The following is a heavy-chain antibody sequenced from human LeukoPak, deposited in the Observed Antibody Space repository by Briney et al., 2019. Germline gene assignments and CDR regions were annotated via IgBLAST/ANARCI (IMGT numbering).Heavy chain of an antibody. D-gene: IGHD3-22*01. Sequence: PGGSLRLSCAASGFTFDDYGMSWVRQAPGKGLEWVSGINWNGGSTGYADSVKGRFTITRDNAKNSLYLQMNSLRAEDTALYYCARLQTPYYDSSGYFFDYWGQGTLVTVSS. CDR1: GFTFDDYG. J-gene: IGHJ4*02. CDR2: INWNGGST. V-gene: IGHV3-20*04. CDR3: ARLQTPYYDSSGYFFDY.